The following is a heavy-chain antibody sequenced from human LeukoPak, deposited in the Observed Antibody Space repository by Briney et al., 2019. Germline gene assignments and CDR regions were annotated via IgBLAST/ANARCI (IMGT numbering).Heavy chain of an antibody. CDR3: ARHPDY. CDR2: INSGGSST. V-gene: IGHV3-74*01. J-gene: IGHJ4*02. CDR1: GFTFSGYW. Sequence: GGSLRLSCAASGFTFSGYWMHWVRQAPGQGLVWVTRINSGGSSTISADSVKGRSTISRDNAKNTLYLQMNSLRAEDTAVYYCARHPDYWGQGTLVTVSS.